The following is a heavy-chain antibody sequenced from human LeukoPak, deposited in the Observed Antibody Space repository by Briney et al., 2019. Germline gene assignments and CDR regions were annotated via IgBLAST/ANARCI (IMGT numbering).Heavy chain of an antibody. CDR3: ARDATVVTWGYFDC. V-gene: IGHV6-1*01. J-gene: IGHJ4*02. Sequence: KLSQTLSLTCAISGDIVSSNSAAWHWIRQSPSRGLEWLGRTYYRSKWYNDYAVSVKSRIMFNADTSKNQFSLQLNSVTPEDTAVYYCARDATVVTWGYFDCWGQGALVTVSS. D-gene: IGHD4-23*01. CDR1: GDIVSSNSAA. CDR2: TYYRSKWYN.